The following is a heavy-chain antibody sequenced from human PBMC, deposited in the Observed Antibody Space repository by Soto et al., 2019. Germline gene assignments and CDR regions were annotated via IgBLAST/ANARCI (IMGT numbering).Heavy chain of an antibody. Sequence: TLSLTCTVSGGSISSGDYYWSWIRQPPGKGLEWIGYIYYSGSTYYNPSLKSRVTISVDTSKNQFSLKLSSVTAADTAVYYCARECTNGVCYGMDVWGQGTTVTVSS. CDR1: GGSISSGDYY. J-gene: IGHJ6*02. CDR3: ARECTNGVCYGMDV. V-gene: IGHV4-30-4*01. CDR2: IYYSGST. D-gene: IGHD2-8*01.